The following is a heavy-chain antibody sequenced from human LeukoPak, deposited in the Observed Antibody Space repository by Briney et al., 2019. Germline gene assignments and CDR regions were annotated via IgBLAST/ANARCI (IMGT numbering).Heavy chain of an antibody. CDR1: GGSISSGDYY. CDR2: IYYSGST. D-gene: IGHD2-2*01. V-gene: IGHV4-30-4*08. Sequence: SETLSLTCTVPGGSISSGDYYWSWIRQPPGKGLEWIGYIYYSGSTYYNPSLKSRVTISVDTSKNQFSLKLSSVTAADTAVYYCARGGNVVVPAAIQHWGQGTLVTVSS. J-gene: IGHJ1*01. CDR3: ARGGNVVVPAAIQH.